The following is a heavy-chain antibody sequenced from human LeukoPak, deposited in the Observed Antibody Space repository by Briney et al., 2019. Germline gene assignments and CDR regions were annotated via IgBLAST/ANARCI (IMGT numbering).Heavy chain of an antibody. CDR2: ISSSGSTI. CDR1: GFTFSDYY. D-gene: IGHD3-22*01. Sequence: GGSLRLSCAASGFTFSDYYMSWIRQAPGKGLEWVSYISSSGSTIYYADSVKGRFTISRDNAKNSLYLQMNSLRAEDTAVYYCTRQEEWLLRERYYYYMDVWGKGTTVTVSS. CDR3: TRQEEWLLRERYYYYMDV. J-gene: IGHJ6*03. V-gene: IGHV3-11*01.